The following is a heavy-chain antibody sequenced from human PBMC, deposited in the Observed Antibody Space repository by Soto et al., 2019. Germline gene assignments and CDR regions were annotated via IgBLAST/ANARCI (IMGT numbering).Heavy chain of an antibody. J-gene: IGHJ4*02. V-gene: IGHV1-69*12. CDR2: IILPFGTP. D-gene: IGHD3-22*01. CDR1: GTTFSNFA. Sequence: QVRLVQSGAEMNKNESSVKVSCEASGTTFSNFAIGWVRQAPGQGLEWMGGIILPFGTPNYAQKFQGRVTISADESMTTVYMELRGLRSGDTAVYYCVRGPDYEGYFDYWGQGTLVTVSS. CDR3: VRGPDYEGYFDY.